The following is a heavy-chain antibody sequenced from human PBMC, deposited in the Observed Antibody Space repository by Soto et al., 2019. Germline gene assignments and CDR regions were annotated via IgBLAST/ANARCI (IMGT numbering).Heavy chain of an antibody. D-gene: IGHD6-13*01. V-gene: IGHV4-39*01. J-gene: IGHJ4*02. CDR1: GGSISSSSYY. CDR2: IYYSGST. CDR3: ARGHSSSWSTGYFDY. Sequence: QLQLQESGPGLVKPSETLSLTCTVSGGSISSSSYYWGWIRQPPGKGLEWIGSIYYSGSTYYNPSLKSRVTISVDTSKNQFSLKLSSVTAADTAVYYCARGHSSSWSTGYFDYWGQGTLVTVSS.